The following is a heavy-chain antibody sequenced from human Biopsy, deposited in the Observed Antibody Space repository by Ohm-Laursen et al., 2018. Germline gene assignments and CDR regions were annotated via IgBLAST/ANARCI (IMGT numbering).Heavy chain of an antibody. CDR2: NIPILGTG. CDR3: ATKLTGYFHH. D-gene: IGHD3-9*01. CDR1: TGTFDSYG. J-gene: IGHJ1*01. Sequence: SVNASCKTSTGTFDSYGVTWVRQAPGQGLERLGGNIPILGTGNYAQKFQDRVTVAADTSTSTATMELRSLRSDDTAVYYCATKLTGYFHHWGQGTLVIVSS. V-gene: IGHV1-69*06.